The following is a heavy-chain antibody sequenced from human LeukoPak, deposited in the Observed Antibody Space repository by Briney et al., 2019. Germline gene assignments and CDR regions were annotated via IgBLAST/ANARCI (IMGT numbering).Heavy chain of an antibody. CDR3: ARDGKVPSNWFDP. CDR2: IKQDGSEK. Sequence: GGSLRLSCAASGFTFSSYWMSWVRQAPGKGLEWVANIKQDGSEKYYVDSVKGRFTISRDNAKNSLYLQMNSLRAEDTVVYYCARDGKVPSNWFDPWGQGTLVTVSS. CDR1: GFTFSSYW. J-gene: IGHJ5*02. D-gene: IGHD1-1*01. V-gene: IGHV3-7*03.